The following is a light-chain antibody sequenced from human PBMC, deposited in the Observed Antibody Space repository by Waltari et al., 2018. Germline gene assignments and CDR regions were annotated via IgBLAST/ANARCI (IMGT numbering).Light chain of an antibody. J-gene: IGKJ1*01. CDR2: AVS. CDR1: HTFGTA. Sequence: DIQLTQSPPSVSAPLGVRITIPRRANHTFGTALAWYQQKPGKAPNLLIYAVSTLPTGVPSRFSGSGSGTDFTLTINGLQPEDFATYYCQQADSFSWTFGQGTKVEIK. CDR3: QQADSFSWT. V-gene: IGKV1-12*01.